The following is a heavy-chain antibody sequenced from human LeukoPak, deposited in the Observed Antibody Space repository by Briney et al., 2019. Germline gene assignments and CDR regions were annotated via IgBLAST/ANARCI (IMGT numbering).Heavy chain of an antibody. CDR3: ARGPTHDFWSGYPGSWFDP. V-gene: IGHV4-39*07. D-gene: IGHD3-3*01. Sequence: PSETLSLTCTVSGGSISSSSYYWGWIRQPPGKGLEWIGSIYYSGSTYYNPSLKSRVTISVDTSKNQFSLKLSSVTAADTAVYYCARGPTHDFWSGYPGSWFDPWGQGTLVTVSS. J-gene: IGHJ5*02. CDR2: IYYSGST. CDR1: GGSISSSSYY.